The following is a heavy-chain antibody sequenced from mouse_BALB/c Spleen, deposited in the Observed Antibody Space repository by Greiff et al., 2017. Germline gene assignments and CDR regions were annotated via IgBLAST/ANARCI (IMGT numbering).Heavy chain of an antibody. Sequence: DVMLVESGGGLVKPGGSLKLSCAASGFAFSSSDMSWVRQTPEKRLEWVAYISSGGGSTYYPDTMKGRFTISRDNVRNTLYLQMSNLKSEDTAMYYCARRFYALDYWGQGTSVTVSS. CDR1: GFAFSSSD. CDR2: ISSGGGST. V-gene: IGHV5-12-1*01. CDR3: ARRFYALDY. J-gene: IGHJ4*01.